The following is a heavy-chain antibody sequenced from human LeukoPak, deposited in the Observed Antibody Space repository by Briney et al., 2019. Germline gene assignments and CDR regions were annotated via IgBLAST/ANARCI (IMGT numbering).Heavy chain of an antibody. CDR2: IKSKTDGGTT. Sequence: PGGSLRLSCAASGFTFSNAWMSWVRQAPGKGLEWVGRIKSKTDGGTTDYAAPVKGRFTTSRDDSKNTLYLQMNSLKTEDTAVYYCTTEDLVVVAAMSDYWGQGTLVTVSS. CDR3: TTEDLVVVAAMSDY. V-gene: IGHV3-15*01. CDR1: GFTFSNAW. D-gene: IGHD2-15*01. J-gene: IGHJ4*02.